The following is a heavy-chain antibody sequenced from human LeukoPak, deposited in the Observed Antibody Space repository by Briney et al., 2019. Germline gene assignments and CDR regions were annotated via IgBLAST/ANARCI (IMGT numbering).Heavy chain of an antibody. D-gene: IGHD3-10*01. CDR3: AKVIRSYYGSGSYYNGDDAFDI. CDR2: IYSGGST. CDR1: GFTVSSDS. J-gene: IGHJ3*02. Sequence: GGSLRLSCTVSGFTVSSDSMSWVRQAPGKGLEWVSFIYSGGSTHYSDSVKGRFTISRDNSKNTLYLQMNSLRAEDTAVYYCAKVIRSYYGSGSYYNGDDAFDIWGQGTMVTVSS. V-gene: IGHV3-53*05.